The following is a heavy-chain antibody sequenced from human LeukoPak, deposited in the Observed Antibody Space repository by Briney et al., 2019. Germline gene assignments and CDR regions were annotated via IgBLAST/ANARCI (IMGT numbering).Heavy chain of an antibody. CDR3: AGGSGLLTDY. J-gene: IGHJ4*02. CDR1: GGSISRSDW. V-gene: IGHV3-7*04. Sequence: ETLSLTCAVSGGSISRSDWWSWVRQAPGKGLEWVANIKQDGSEKYYVDSVKGRFTISRDNAKNSLYLQMNSLRVEDTAVYYCAGGSGLLTDYWGQGTLVTVSS. CDR2: IKQDGSEK. D-gene: IGHD2-15*01.